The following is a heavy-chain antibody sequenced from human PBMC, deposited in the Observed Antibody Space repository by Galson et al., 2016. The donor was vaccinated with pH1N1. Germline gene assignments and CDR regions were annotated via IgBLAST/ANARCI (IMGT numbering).Heavy chain of an antibody. CDR2: VYPGDSDT. V-gene: IGHV5-51*03. CDR1: GYNFAKYW. Sequence: QSGAEVTKPGESLMISCEGSGYNFAKYWIAWVRQMPGKGLEWMGIVYPGDSDTTYSPSFQGHVTFSVDKSKNTAYLHWSSLKASDTAIYYCARRSTELGLDYWGQGVLVTVSS. CDR3: ARRSTELGLDY. D-gene: IGHD2/OR15-2a*01. J-gene: IGHJ4*02.